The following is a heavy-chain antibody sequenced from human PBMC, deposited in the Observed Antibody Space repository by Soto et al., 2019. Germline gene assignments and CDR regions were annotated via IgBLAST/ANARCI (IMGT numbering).Heavy chain of an antibody. CDR2: IIPILGIA. CDR1: GGTFSSYT. V-gene: IGHV1-69*02. D-gene: IGHD5-12*01. J-gene: IGHJ3*02. CDR3: ASYSGYVNLPDFDI. Sequence: QVQLVQSGAEVKKPGSSVKVSCKASGGTFSSYTISWVRQAPGQGLEWMGRIIPILGIANYAQKFQGRVTITADKSTSTANMELSSLRSEDTAVYYCASYSGYVNLPDFDIWGQGTMVTVSS.